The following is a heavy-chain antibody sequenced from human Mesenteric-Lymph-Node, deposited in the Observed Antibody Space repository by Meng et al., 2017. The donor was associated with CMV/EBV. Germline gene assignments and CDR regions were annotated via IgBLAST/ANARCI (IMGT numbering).Heavy chain of an antibody. D-gene: IGHD1-26*01. J-gene: IGHJ6*02. Sequence: ASVKVSCKASGYSFASYYMHWVRQAPGQGLEWMGIIHPSGGSPTYAQKFQGRVTMTRDTSTSTVYMELSSLRSEDTAVYYCARGSGGSYYREAGHYYGMDVWGQGTTVTVSS. CDR2: IHPSGGSP. CDR3: ARGSGGSYYREAGHYYGMDV. CDR1: GYSFASYY. V-gene: IGHV1-46*01.